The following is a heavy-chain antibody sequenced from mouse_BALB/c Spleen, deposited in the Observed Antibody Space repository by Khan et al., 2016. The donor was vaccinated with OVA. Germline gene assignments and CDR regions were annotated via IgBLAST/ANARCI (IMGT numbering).Heavy chain of an antibody. CDR3: ARSSYRYDFDY. D-gene: IGHD2-14*01. Sequence: EVQLEESGPSLVKPSQTLSLTCSVTGDSITSGYWTWIRKFPGNKLEYMGYMIYSGDTYYNPSLKSRISITRHTSKNKYYLQMSTVTTEDTATYYCARSSYRYDFDYWGQGTLVTVSA. CDR2: MIYSGDT. V-gene: IGHV3-8*02. CDR1: GDSITSGY. J-gene: IGHJ3*01.